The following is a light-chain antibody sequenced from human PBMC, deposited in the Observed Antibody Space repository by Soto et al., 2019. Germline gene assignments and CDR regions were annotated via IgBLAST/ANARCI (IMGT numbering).Light chain of an antibody. CDR1: SSDITNYNY. V-gene: IGLV2-14*01. Sequence: QSALTQPASVSGSPGQSITISCTGTSSDITNYNYVSWYQQHPGKAPKLIICEVSNRPSGVSDRFSGSKSGTTASLTISGLQAEDEADYYCTSYTSTSTYVFGSGTKLTVL. CDR2: EVS. J-gene: IGLJ1*01. CDR3: TSYTSTSTYV.